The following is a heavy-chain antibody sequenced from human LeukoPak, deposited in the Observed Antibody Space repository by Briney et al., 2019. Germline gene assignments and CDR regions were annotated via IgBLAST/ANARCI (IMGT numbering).Heavy chain of an antibody. J-gene: IGHJ4*02. V-gene: IGHV3-30*18. D-gene: IGHD2-15*01. CDR2: ISYDGSNK. Sequence: PGRSLRLSCAASGFTFSSYGMHWVRQAPGKGLEWVAVISYDGSNKYYADSVKGRFTISRDNSKNTLYLQMNSLRAEDTAVYYCAKGGDRYFDYWGQGTLVTVSS. CDR1: GFTFSSYG. CDR3: AKGGDRYFDY.